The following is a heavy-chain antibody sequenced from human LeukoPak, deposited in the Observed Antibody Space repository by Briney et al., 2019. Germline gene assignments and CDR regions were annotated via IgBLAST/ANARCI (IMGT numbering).Heavy chain of an antibody. D-gene: IGHD6-25*01. CDR1: GFSFSSSG. Sequence: GRSLRLSCAASGFSFSSSGMHWVRRAPGKGPEWVTFIRYDGSNKYYADSVKGRFTISRDNSKNTLYLQMNSLRVEDTAVYYCARTVQRAFDIWGQGTMVTVSS. CDR3: ARTVQRAFDI. J-gene: IGHJ3*02. CDR2: IRYDGSNK. V-gene: IGHV3-30*02.